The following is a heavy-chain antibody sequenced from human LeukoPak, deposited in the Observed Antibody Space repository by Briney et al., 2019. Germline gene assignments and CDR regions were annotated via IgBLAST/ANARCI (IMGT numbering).Heavy chain of an antibody. D-gene: IGHD6-19*01. CDR1: GASVSDGNYY. J-gene: IGHJ4*02. CDR3: ARHGPGYSSVFDY. Sequence: SETLSLTCSVSGASVSDGNYYWSWIRQPPGKGLEWIGYLYYTGSTNYNPSLKSRVTISVDMSKNQFSLKLRSMTAADTAVYYCARHGPGYSSVFDYWGQGTLVTVSS. V-gene: IGHV4-61*01. CDR2: LYYTGST.